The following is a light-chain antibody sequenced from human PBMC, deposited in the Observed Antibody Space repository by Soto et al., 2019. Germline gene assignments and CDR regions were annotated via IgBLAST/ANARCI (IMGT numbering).Light chain of an antibody. Sequence: QSVLTQPPSASGCPGQSVTISCTGTSSDVGGYNYVSWYQQHPGKAPKLMIYEVSKRPSGVPDRFSGSKSGNTASLTVSGLQAEDEADYYCSSYAGSNNSLYVFGTGTKVTVL. J-gene: IGLJ1*01. CDR3: SSYAGSNNSLYV. CDR2: EVS. V-gene: IGLV2-8*01. CDR1: SSDVGGYNY.